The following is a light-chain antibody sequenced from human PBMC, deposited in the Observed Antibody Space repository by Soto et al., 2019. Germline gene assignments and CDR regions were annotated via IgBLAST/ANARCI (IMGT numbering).Light chain of an antibody. CDR2: GAS. CDR1: QSVSTN. CDR3: QHYVSPPIT. V-gene: IGKV3-15*01. J-gene: IGKJ5*01. Sequence: EIVMTQSPATLSVSLGERATLSCRASQSVSTNLAWYQQKPGQAPRLVLYGASTRATGVPARFSGSGSGTEFTLTISSLQSEDFAVYYCQHYVSPPITFGQGTRLEIK.